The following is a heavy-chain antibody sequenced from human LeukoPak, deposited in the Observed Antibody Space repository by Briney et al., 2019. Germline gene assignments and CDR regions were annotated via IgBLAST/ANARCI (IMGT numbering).Heavy chain of an antibody. CDR3: VREPGAPRGWFDS. Sequence: GGSLRLSCAASGFRFSGYSMNWVRQAPGKGLEWLAYIGSRGSPTYYVESVKGRFTITRDNAKNSLYLQMNSLRAEDTAVYYCVREPGAPRGWFDSWGQGTLVTVSS. D-gene: IGHD7-27*01. CDR1: GFRFSGYS. J-gene: IGHJ5*01. CDR2: IGSRGSPT. V-gene: IGHV3-48*01.